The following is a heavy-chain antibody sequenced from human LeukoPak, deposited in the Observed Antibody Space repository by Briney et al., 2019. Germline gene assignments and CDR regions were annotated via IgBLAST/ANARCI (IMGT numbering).Heavy chain of an antibody. J-gene: IGHJ4*02. CDR3: ATDGAYGLTH. CDR1: GVSFSTTW. V-gene: IGHV3-74*01. CDR2: VSSDGSR. D-gene: IGHD3-16*01. Sequence: PGGSLRLSCAASGVSFSTTWMHWVRQAPGKGLMWVSHVSSDGSRTYADSVKGRFTVSRDNNKDMVYLQTSSLRAEDTAVYYCATDGAYGLTHWGQVTLVTVSS.